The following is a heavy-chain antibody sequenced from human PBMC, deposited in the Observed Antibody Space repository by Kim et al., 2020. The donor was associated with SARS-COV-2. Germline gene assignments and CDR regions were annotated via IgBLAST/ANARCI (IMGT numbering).Heavy chain of an antibody. Sequence: GGSLRLSCAASGFTFSDYYMSWIRQAPGKGLEWVSYISSSGISTYYADSVMGRFTISRDNAKNSLYLYMSSLRAEDTAVYYCARGMNVGDSCGQGNLATVSS. CDR3: ARGMNVGDS. V-gene: IGHV3-11*01. CDR2: ISSSGIST. J-gene: IGHJ4*02. CDR1: GFTFSDYY. D-gene: IGHD1-1*01.